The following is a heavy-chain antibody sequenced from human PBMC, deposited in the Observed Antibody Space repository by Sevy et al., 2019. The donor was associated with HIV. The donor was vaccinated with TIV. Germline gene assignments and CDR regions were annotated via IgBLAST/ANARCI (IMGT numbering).Heavy chain of an antibody. CDR1: GFTFSSFG. Sequence: GGSLRLSCAASGFTFSSFGMHWVRQAPGKGLEWVSFISYDGSNKKYADSVKGRLTVSRDKSKDTLYLQMNSLRAEDTAVYYCAKDLDYVDSSAGPSSLIYNYYYGLEDWGPGTTVTVSS. CDR2: ISYDGSNK. V-gene: IGHV3-30*18. CDR3: AKDLDYVDSSAGPSSLIYNYYYGLED. J-gene: IGHJ6*02. D-gene: IGHD3-22*01.